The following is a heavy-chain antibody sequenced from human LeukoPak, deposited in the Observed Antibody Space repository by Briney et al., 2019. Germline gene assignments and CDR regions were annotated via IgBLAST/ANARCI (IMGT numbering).Heavy chain of an antibody. CDR2: ISYDGSNK. D-gene: IGHD6-13*01. J-gene: IGHJ2*01. CDR3: ARAPGIAAVGTSYWYFDL. Sequence: GGSLRLSCVASGFTFSSYAMHWVRQAPGKGLEWVAVISYDGSNKYYADSVKGRFTISRDNSKNTLYLQMNSLRAEDTAVYFCARAPGIAAVGTSYWYFDLWGRGTLVTVSS. V-gene: IGHV3-30-3*01. CDR1: GFTFSSYA.